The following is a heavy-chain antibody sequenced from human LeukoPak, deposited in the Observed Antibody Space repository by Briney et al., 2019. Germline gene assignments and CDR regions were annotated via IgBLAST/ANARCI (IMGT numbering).Heavy chain of an antibody. Sequence: PSETLSLTCTVSGGSISSYYWSWIRQPPGKGLEWIGYIYYSGSTNYNPSLKSRVTISVDTSKNQFSLKLSSVTAADTAVYYCARGGWGYYDSSGYWDYWGQGALVTVSS. CDR1: GGSISSYY. D-gene: IGHD3-22*01. V-gene: IGHV4-59*08. CDR3: ARGGWGYYDSSGYWDY. J-gene: IGHJ4*02. CDR2: IYYSGST.